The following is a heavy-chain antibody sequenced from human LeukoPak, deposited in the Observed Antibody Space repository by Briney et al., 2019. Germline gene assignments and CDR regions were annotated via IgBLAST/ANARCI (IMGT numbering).Heavy chain of an antibody. D-gene: IGHD5-18*01. CDR1: RGSISSLY. Sequence: PSETLSLTCTVSRGSISSLYWSWIRQPPGKGLEWIGNIYYTGSTNYNPSLKSRVTISVDTSKNQFSLKLSSVTAADTAVYYCARGRGYSYGSPLDYWGQGSQVTVSS. V-gene: IGHV4-59*11. CDR2: IYYTGST. CDR3: ARGRGYSYGSPLDY. J-gene: IGHJ4*02.